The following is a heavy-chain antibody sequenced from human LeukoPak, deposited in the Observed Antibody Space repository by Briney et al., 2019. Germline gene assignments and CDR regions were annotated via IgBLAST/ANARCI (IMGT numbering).Heavy chain of an antibody. Sequence: ASVRVSCKASGYTLTGYYMHWVRQAPGQGLEWMGWISPNSGGTNYAQTFQGRVTMTRDTSISTASMELSRLTSDDTAVYYCARGGGRNAFDIWGQGTMVTVSS. CDR2: ISPNSGGT. CDR3: ARGGGRNAFDI. J-gene: IGHJ3*02. CDR1: GYTLTGYY. D-gene: IGHD3-16*01. V-gene: IGHV1-2*02.